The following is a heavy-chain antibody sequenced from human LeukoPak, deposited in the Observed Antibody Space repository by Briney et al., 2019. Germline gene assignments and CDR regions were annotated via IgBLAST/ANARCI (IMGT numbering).Heavy chain of an antibody. D-gene: IGHD6-6*01. V-gene: IGHV1-18*01. J-gene: IGHJ4*02. CDR3: ATTIGARLMYFDY. CDR1: GGTFSSYA. CDR2: ISAYNGNT. Sequence: ASVKVSCKASGGTFSSYAISRVRQAPGQGLEWMGWISAYNGNTNYAQNLQGRVTMTTDTSTSTAYMEVRSLRSDDTAVYYCATTIGARLMYFDYWGQGTLVTVSS.